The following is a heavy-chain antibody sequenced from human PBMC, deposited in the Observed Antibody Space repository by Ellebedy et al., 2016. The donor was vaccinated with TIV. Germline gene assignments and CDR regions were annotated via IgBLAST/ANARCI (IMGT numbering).Heavy chain of an antibody. V-gene: IGHV1-69*13. CDR3: ARDWWSDAFDI. CDR2: IIPIFGTA. D-gene: IGHD2-15*01. CDR1: GGTFSSYA. J-gene: IGHJ3*02. Sequence: SVKVSXXASGGTFSSYAISWVRQAPGQGLEWMGGIIPIFGTANYAQKFQGRVTITADESTSTAYMELSSLRSEDTAVYYCARDWWSDAFDIWGQGTMVTVSS.